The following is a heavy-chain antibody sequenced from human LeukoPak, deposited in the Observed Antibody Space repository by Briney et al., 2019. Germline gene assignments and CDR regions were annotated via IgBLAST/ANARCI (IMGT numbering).Heavy chain of an antibody. CDR3: ARDFLSKNAFDI. CDR1: GGSISGYY. J-gene: IGHJ3*02. CDR2: ISHTGST. Sequence: SETLSLTCAVSGGSISGYYWSWTRQSPGKGLDWIAYISHTGSTNYNPSLKSRVTISVDTSKNQFSLKLSSVTAADTAVYFCARDFLSKNAFDIWGPGTVVTVSS. V-gene: IGHV4-59*01.